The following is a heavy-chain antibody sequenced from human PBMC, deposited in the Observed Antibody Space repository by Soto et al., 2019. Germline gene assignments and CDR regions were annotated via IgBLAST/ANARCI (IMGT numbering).Heavy chain of an antibody. Sequence: EVQVLESGGGLIQPGGSLRLSCAFSGLTFSRYAASWVRQAPGKGLEWVSGIAASGHNTYYADSVEGRFTISRDNSNNTLFLQMYNLRVEDTAVYYCAKAVGEYLYFFNTWGQGILVTVSS. CDR2: IAASGHNT. J-gene: IGHJ5*02. CDR3: AKAVGEYLYFFNT. V-gene: IGHV3-23*01. CDR1: GLTFSRYA. D-gene: IGHD3-10*01.